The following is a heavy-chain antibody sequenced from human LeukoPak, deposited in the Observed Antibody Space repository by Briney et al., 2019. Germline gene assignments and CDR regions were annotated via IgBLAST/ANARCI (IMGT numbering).Heavy chain of an antibody. CDR1: GFTFSSYG. Sequence: GGSLRLSCAASGFTFSSYGMHWVRQAPGKGLEWVAVIWYDRSNKYYADSVKGRFTISRDNSKNTLYLQMNSLRAEDTAVYYCASTDSSGYWPPLFGMDVWGQGTTVTVSS. D-gene: IGHD3-22*01. J-gene: IGHJ6*02. CDR2: IWYDRSNK. CDR3: ASTDSSGYWPPLFGMDV. V-gene: IGHV3-33*01.